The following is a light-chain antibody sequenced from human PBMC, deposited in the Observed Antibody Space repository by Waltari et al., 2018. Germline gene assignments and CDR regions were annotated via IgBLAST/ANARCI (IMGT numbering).Light chain of an antibody. J-gene: IGLJ2*01. CDR2: QDN. CDR1: KLGNKY. V-gene: IGLV3-1*01. CDR3: LAWDTRTYVV. Sequence: SYELTQPPSLSVSPGQTASITCSGDKLGNKYASWYQQKPGQSPVLLIYQDNKRPPGIPERVSGSNSGNTATLTISGTQSMDEADYYCLAWDTRTYVVFGGGTKLTVL.